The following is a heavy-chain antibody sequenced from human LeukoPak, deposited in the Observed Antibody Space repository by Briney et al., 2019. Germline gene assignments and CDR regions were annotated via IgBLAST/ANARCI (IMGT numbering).Heavy chain of an antibody. J-gene: IGHJ4*02. Sequence: ASVKVSCKASGYTFTSYGISWVRQAPGQGLEWMGWISAYNGNTNYAQKLQGRVTMTTDTSTSTAYMEPRSLRSDDTAVYYCARVPPPDSSSWPDYWGQGTLVTVSS. CDR2: ISAYNGNT. V-gene: IGHV1-18*04. CDR3: ARVPPPDSSSWPDY. CDR1: GYTFTSYG. D-gene: IGHD6-13*01.